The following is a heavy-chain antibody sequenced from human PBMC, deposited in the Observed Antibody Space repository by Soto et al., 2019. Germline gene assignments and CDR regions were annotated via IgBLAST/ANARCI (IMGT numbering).Heavy chain of an antibody. J-gene: IGHJ4*02. V-gene: IGHV4-39*01. Sequence: QLQLQESGPGLVKPSETLSLTCTVSGGSISSSSYYWGWIRQPPGKGLEWTASMHYSGSSYQNPSLKSRVIISVDTSKNQFSLKLSSVTVADAAVYYCATFRGMTTETTERYFDYWGQGILATVSS. CDR3: ATFRGMTTETTERYFDY. D-gene: IGHD4-17*01. CDR2: MHYSGSS. CDR1: GGSISSSSYY.